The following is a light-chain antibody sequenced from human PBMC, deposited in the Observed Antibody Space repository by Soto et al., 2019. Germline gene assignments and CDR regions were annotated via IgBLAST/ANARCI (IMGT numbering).Light chain of an antibody. CDR2: DAS. V-gene: IGKV3-11*01. Sequence: EIVLTQSPATLSLSPGERATLFCRASQSVSSYLAWYQQKPGQAPRLLIHDASNRATGIPARFSGSGSGTDFTLTISSLEPEDFAVYYCQQRSNWPPTFGQGTKVDIK. CDR3: QQRSNWPPT. J-gene: IGKJ1*01. CDR1: QSVSSY.